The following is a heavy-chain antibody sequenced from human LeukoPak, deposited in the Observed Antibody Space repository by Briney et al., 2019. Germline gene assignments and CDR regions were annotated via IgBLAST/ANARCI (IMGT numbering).Heavy chain of an antibody. V-gene: IGHV3-53*01. CDR2: IYSGGST. Sequence: GGSQRLSCAASGFTVDSNYMSWVRQASGKGLVWVSVIYSGGSTYYADSVKGRFTISRDNSKNTLCLQMNTLRAEDTAVYYCARGPFDGGYLEYWGQGTLVTVSS. CDR1: GFTVDSNY. J-gene: IGHJ4*02. CDR3: ARGPFDGGYLEY. D-gene: IGHD3-22*01.